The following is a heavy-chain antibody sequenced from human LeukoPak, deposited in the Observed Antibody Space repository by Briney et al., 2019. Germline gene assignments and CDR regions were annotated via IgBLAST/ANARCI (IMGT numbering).Heavy chain of an antibody. D-gene: IGHD3-3*01. Sequence: SETLSPTCTVSGGSISGGSYYWSWIRQPAGKGLEWIGHIYTSGSTDYNPSLKSRVTISVDTSKNQFSLKLSSVTAADTAVYYCATFWIGANYYFDYWGQGTLVTVSS. J-gene: IGHJ4*02. V-gene: IGHV4-61*09. CDR3: ATFWIGANYYFDY. CDR1: GGSISGGSYY. CDR2: IYTSGST.